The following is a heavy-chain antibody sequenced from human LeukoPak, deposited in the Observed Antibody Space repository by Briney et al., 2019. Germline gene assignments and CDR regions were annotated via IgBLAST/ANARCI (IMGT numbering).Heavy chain of an antibody. V-gene: IGHV3-21*01. D-gene: IGHD2-2*01. CDR3: ARGEVVPAANYGFRDY. J-gene: IGHJ4*02. Sequence: PGGSLRLSCAASGFTFSTYSMNWVRQAPGKGLEWVSSISSSSSYIYYADSVKGRFTISRDNAKNSLYLQMNSLRAEDTAVYYCARGEVVPAANYGFRDYWGQGTLVTVSS. CDR1: GFTFSTYS. CDR2: ISSSSSYI.